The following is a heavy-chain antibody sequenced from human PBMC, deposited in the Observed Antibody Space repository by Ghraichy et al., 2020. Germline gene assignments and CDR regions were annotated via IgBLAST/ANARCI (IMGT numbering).Heavy chain of an antibody. J-gene: IGHJ4*02. Sequence: GGSLRLSCAASGFTFSSYLMNWVRQAPGKGLECISYISSSSSSIYYADSVKGRFTISRDNANSSLYLQMNSLRDEDTAVYYWATSGLDYWGQGTLVTVSS. D-gene: IGHD1-26*01. V-gene: IGHV3-48*02. CDR1: GFTFSSYL. CDR3: ATSGLDY. CDR2: ISSSSSSI.